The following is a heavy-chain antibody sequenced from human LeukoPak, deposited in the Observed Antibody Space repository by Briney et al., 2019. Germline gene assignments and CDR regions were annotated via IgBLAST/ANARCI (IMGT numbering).Heavy chain of an antibody. CDR1: GGSFSGYY. CDR3: ANLRPSPRYYIYGMDV. CDR2: INHSGRINHSGST. J-gene: IGHJ6*02. V-gene: IGHV4-34*01. Sequence: SETLSLTCAVYGGSFSGYYWTWIRQPPGKGLEWIGEINHSGRINHSGSTKYNPSLKSRVTISVDTSKNQFSLRLSSVTAADTAVYYCANLRPSPRYYIYGMDVWGQGTTVTVSS.